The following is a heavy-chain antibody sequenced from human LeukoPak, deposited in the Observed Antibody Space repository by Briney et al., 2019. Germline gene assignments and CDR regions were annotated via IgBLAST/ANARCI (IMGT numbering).Heavy chain of an antibody. V-gene: IGHV4-61*02. J-gene: IGHJ6*03. CDR2: IYTSGST. CDR3: ARAPMAPRGYYYYYMDV. Sequence: SQTLSLTCTVSGGSISSGSYYWSWIRQPAGKGREWIGRIYTSGSTNYNPSLKSRVTISVDTSKNQFSLKLSSVTAADTAVYYCARAPMAPRGYYYYYMDVWGKGTTVTVSS. D-gene: IGHD3-10*01. CDR1: GGSISSGSYY.